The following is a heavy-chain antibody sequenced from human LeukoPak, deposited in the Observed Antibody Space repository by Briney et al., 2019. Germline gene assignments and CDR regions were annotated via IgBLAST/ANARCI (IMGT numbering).Heavy chain of an antibody. Sequence: SETLSLTCTVSGGSISSSLYHWGWIRQSPGKNLEWLGSIYYTGTTHYNPSLKSRVTISVDTSKNQFSLKLSSVTAADTAVYYCARLYHWGSSWITRAYYYYMDVWGKGTTVTISS. V-gene: IGHV4-39*01. CDR2: IYYTGTT. CDR1: GGSISSSLYH. CDR3: ARLYHWGSSWITRAYYYYMDV. D-gene: IGHD6-13*01. J-gene: IGHJ6*03.